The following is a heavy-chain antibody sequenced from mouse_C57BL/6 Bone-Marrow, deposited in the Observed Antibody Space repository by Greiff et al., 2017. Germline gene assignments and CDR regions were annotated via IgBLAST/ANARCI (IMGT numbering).Heavy chain of an antibody. V-gene: IGHV1-59*01. CDR1: GYTFTSYW. CDR3: ARRGYGSSWAY. J-gene: IGHJ3*01. CDR2: IDPSDSYT. Sequence: QVQLQQPGAELVRPGTSVKLSCKASGYTFTSYWMHWVKQRPGQGLEWIGVIDPSDSYTNYNQKFKGKATLTVDTSSSTAYMQLSSLTSEDSAVXYCARRGYGSSWAYWGQGTLVTVSA. D-gene: IGHD1-1*01.